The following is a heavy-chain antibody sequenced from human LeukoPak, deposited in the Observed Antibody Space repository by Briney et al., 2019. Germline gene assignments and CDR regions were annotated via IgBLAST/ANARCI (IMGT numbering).Heavy chain of an antibody. V-gene: IGHV3-23*01. CDR1: GFTFSSYA. J-gene: IGHJ4*02. CDR2: ISGSGGST. CDR3: AKEKSSSGWYFHFDY. D-gene: IGHD6-19*01. Sequence: GGSLRLSCAASGFTFSSYAMSWVRQAPGKGLEWVSTISGSGGSTYYADSVKGRFTISRDNSKNTLYLQMNSLRAEDTAVYYCAKEKSSSGWYFHFDYWGQGTLVTVSS.